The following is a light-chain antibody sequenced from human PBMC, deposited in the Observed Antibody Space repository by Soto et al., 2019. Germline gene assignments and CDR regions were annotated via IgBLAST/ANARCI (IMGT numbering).Light chain of an antibody. CDR3: QQSGSSGK. CDR2: GAS. J-gene: IGKJ1*01. CDR1: PSVINNY. V-gene: IGKV3-20*01. Sequence: LVLTHSPATLSLSPWARATLSCRSSPSVINNYLAWYQQPAGPPPRLLTYGASSRATGIPDRFSGSGSGTDFTLTISRLEPEDFAVYYCQQSGSSGKFGQGTKVDI.